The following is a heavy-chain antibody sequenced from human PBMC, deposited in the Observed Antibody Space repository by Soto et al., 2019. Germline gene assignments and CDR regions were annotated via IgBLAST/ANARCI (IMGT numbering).Heavy chain of an antibody. V-gene: IGHV1-2*04. Sequence: GASVKVSCKASGYTFTGYYMHWVRQAPGQGLEWMGWINPNSGGTNYAQKFQGWVTMTRDTSISTAYMELSRLRSGDTAVYYCARIRSSYCSSTSCHNDAFDIWGQGTMVTVSS. J-gene: IGHJ3*02. CDR1: GYTFTGYY. CDR3: ARIRSSYCSSTSCHNDAFDI. CDR2: INPNSGGT. D-gene: IGHD2-2*02.